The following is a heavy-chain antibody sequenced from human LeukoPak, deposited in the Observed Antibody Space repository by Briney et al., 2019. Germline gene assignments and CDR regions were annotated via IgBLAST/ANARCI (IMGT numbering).Heavy chain of an antibody. J-gene: IGHJ4*02. CDR2: IYYSGST. D-gene: IGHD3-16*02. Sequence: SETLSLTCTVSGGSISSGGYYWSWIRQPPGKALEGIGYIYYSGSTYYNPSLKSRVTISVDTSKNQFSLKLSSVTAADTAVYFCARGLSPPPPWFDYWGPGSLVTVSS. CDR1: GGSISSGGYY. CDR3: ARGLSPPPPWFDY. V-gene: IGHV4-31*03.